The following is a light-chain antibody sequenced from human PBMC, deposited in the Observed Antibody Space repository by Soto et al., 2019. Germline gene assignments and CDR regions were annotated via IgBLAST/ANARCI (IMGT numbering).Light chain of an antibody. CDR2: GAS. J-gene: IGKJ1*01. CDR1: QSVSNNY. Sequence: EIVLTQSPGTLSLSPGERATLSCRASQSVSNNYLAWYQQKPGQAPRLLIYGASSRATGIPDRFSGSGSGTDFTLTLSRLEPEDFAVYHCQQYGDSPWTFGQGTKVEIK. V-gene: IGKV3-20*01. CDR3: QQYGDSPWT.